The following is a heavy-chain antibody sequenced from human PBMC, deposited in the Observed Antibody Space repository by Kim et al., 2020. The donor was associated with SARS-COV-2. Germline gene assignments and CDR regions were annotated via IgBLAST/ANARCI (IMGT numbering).Heavy chain of an antibody. V-gene: IGHV3-33*06. Sequence: GGSLRLSCAASGFTFSSYAMHWVRQAPGKGLEWVAVIWYDGSNKYYADSVKGRFTISRDNSKNTLYLQMNSLRAEDTAVYYCAKGDGRAVAGYDAFDIWGQGTMVTVSS. D-gene: IGHD6-19*01. CDR2: IWYDGSNK. J-gene: IGHJ3*02. CDR3: AKGDGRAVAGYDAFDI. CDR1: GFTFSSYA.